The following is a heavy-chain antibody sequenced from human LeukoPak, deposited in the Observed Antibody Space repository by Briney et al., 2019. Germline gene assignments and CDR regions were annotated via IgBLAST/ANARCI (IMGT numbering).Heavy chain of an antibody. D-gene: IGHD2/OR15-2a*01. CDR1: GFTIGPYA. CDR3: ATWAFYHNLDV. V-gene: IGHV3-43*02. J-gene: IGHJ6*02. Sequence: GGSLRLSCAASGFTIGPYAMYWVRRGPGRGLEWVSVIKADGSGTFYADSVRGRFTTSRDNSKNSLYLQMNSLTSEDTALYYCATWAFYHNLDVWGQGTTVIVSS. CDR2: IKADGSGT.